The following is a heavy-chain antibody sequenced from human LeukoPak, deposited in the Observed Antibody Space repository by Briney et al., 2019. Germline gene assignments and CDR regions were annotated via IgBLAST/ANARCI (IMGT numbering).Heavy chain of an antibody. J-gene: IGHJ6*02. CDR1: GFTFTDYW. Sequence: PGGSLRLSCAASGFTFTDYWMHWVRHAPGEGLVWASHISTDGSRTNCADSVKGRFTISRDNAKNSLYLQMNSLGAEDTAVYYCARDFYAMGVWGQGTTVTVSS. CDR3: ARDFYAMGV. V-gene: IGHV3-74*01. CDR2: ISTDGSRT.